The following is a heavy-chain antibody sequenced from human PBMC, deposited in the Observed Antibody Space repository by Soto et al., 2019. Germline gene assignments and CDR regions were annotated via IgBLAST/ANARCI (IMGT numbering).Heavy chain of an antibody. CDR2: TSANNDVT. CDR3: AKNMAHGDYDDY. J-gene: IGHJ4*02. Sequence: AASVKVSCKTSGYNFNTYGITWVRQAPGQGLEWMGWTSANNDVTHYSQKLQRRLTLTTDTSAATAHMELRSLRSDDTAIYYCAKNMAHGDYDDYWGQGTLVTVSS. D-gene: IGHD4-17*01. CDR1: GYNFNTYG. V-gene: IGHV1-18*01.